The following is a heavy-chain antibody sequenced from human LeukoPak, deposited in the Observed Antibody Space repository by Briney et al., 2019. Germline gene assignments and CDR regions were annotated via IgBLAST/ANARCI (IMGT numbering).Heavy chain of an antibody. CDR3: AKGFEVVTMIVVVITDAFDI. Sequence: GGSLRLSCAASGFTFSDYYMSWIRQAPGKGLEWVSYISTSGSTIYYADSVKGRFTISRDNAKNSLYLQMNSLRAEDTAVYYCAKGFEVVTMIVVVITDAFDIWGQGTMVTVSS. J-gene: IGHJ3*02. V-gene: IGHV3-11*01. D-gene: IGHD3-22*01. CDR2: ISTSGSTI. CDR1: GFTFSDYY.